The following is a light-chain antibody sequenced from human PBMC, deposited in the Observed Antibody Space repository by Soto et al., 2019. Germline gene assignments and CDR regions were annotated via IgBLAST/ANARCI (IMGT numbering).Light chain of an antibody. J-gene: IGKJ4*02. V-gene: IGKV3-20*01. CDR2: GAS. CDR3: QQYGSSPLT. CDR1: QSVSSSF. Sequence: EIVLTQSPGTLSLSPGERATLSCRASQSVSSSFLAWYQQKPGQAPRLLIYGASSRATGIPDRFSGSGSGIDFTLTISRLEPEDVAVYYCQQYGSSPLTFGGRTKVEIK.